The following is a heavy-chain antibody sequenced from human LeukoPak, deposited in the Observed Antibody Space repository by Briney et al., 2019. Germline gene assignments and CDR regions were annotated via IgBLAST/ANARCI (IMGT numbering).Heavy chain of an antibody. CDR2: IYSDGRT. D-gene: IGHD4/OR15-4a*01. CDR1: GFTFSSYG. Sequence: GGTLRLSCAASGFTFSSYGMSWVRQAPGKGLEWVSLIYSDGRTYYADSVKGRCTISRDNSKNTLYLQVNSLRAEDTAVYYCARRAGAYSHPYDYWGQGTLVTVSS. J-gene: IGHJ4*02. CDR3: ARRAGAYSHPYDY. V-gene: IGHV3-53*01.